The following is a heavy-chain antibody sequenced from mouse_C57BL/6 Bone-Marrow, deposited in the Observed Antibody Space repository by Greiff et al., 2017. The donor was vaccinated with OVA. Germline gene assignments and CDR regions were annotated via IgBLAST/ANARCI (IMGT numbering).Heavy chain of an antibody. CDR2: IDPSDSYT. V-gene: IGHV1-69*01. Sequence: VQLQQPGAELVMPGASVKLSCKASGYTFPSYWMHWVKQRPGQGLEWIGEIDPSDSYTNYNQKFKGKSTLTVDKSSSTAYMQLSSLTSEDSAVYYCAREDYQRGYWYFDVWGTGTTVTVSS. D-gene: IGHD2-4*01. CDR1: GYTFPSYW. J-gene: IGHJ1*03. CDR3: AREDYQRGYWYFDV.